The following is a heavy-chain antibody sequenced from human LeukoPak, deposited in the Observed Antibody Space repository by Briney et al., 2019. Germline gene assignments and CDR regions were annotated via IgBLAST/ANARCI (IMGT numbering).Heavy chain of an antibody. V-gene: IGHV3-43*01. Sequence: GGSLRPSCAASGFTFDDYTMHWARQAPGKGLEWVSLISWDGGSTYYADSVKGRFTISRDNSKNSLYLQMNSLRTEDTALYYCAKEYYYDSSGYYLDQYNSVAPFDYWGQGTLVTVSS. CDR2: ISWDGGST. CDR1: GFTFDDYT. J-gene: IGHJ4*02. D-gene: IGHD3-22*01. CDR3: AKEYYYDSSGYYLDQYNSVAPFDY.